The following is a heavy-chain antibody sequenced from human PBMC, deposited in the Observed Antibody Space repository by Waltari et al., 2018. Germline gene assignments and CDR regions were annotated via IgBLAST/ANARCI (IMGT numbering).Heavy chain of an antibody. D-gene: IGHD3-10*01. Sequence: QVQLQQWGAGLLKPSETLSLTCAVYGGSFSGYYWSWIRQPPGKGLEWIGEINHSGSTNYNPSLKSRVTISVDTSKNQFSLKLSSVTAAGTAVYYCARNVDSGSPDYWGQGTLVTVSS. CDR1: GGSFSGYY. CDR2: INHSGST. J-gene: IGHJ4*02. CDR3: ARNVDSGSPDY. V-gene: IGHV4-34*01.